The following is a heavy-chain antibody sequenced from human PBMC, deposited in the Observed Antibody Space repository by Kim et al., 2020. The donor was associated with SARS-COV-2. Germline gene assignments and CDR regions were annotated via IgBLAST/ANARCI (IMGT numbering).Heavy chain of an antibody. CDR2: IKGDGGEK. J-gene: IGHJ6*02. Sequence: GGSLRLSCAASGFPFSEYWMSWLRQAPGKGLQWVANIKGDGGEKNYVDSVKGRLSITRDNGKNSLYLQMDSLRAEDTAIYYCAKGHHHMDVGGQGTTVIVSS. CDR3: AKGHHHMDV. V-gene: IGHV3-7*01. CDR1: GFPFSEYW.